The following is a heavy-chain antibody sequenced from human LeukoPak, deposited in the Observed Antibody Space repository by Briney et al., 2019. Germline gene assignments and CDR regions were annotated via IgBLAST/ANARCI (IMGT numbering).Heavy chain of an antibody. CDR2: INHSGST. D-gene: IGHD6-6*01. CDR1: GGSFSGYY. J-gene: IGHJ4*02. CDR3: ARSISSIAARPSAFFDY. V-gene: IGHV4-34*01. Sequence: SETLSLTCAVYGGSFSGYYWSWIRQPPGKGLEWIGEINHSGSTNYNPSLKSRVTISVDTSKNQIYLKLSSVTAADTAVYYCARSISSIAARPSAFFDYWGQGTLVTVSS.